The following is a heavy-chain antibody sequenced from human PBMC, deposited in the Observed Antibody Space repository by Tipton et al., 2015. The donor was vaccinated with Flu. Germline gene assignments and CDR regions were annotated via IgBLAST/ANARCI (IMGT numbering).Heavy chain of an antibody. V-gene: IGHV4-38-2*01. J-gene: IGHJ4*02. CDR1: GYSISSGYY. Sequence: TLSLTCAVSGYSISSGYYWGWVRQPPGKGLEWIGTIYHSGSTYYNPSLKSRLTMSVDTSKNQFSLKLSSVTAADTAGYYCARHTGDSVRGVIDYWGQGTLVTVSS. CDR2: IYHSGST. CDR3: ARHTGDSVRGVIDY. D-gene: IGHD3-10*02.